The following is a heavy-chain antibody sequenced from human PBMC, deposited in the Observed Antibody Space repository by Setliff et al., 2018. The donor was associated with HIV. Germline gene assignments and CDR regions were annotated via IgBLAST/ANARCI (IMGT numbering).Heavy chain of an antibody. V-gene: IGHV1-69*13. J-gene: IGHJ4*02. D-gene: IGHD1-26*01. CDR3: ARDRYSGSSTDY. CDR2: IIPIFGTA. CDR1: GGTFSSYA. Sequence: GASVKVSCKGSGGTFSSYAISWVRQAPGQGLEWMGGIIPIFGTANYAQKFQGRVTITADESTSTAYMELSSLRSEDTAVYYCARDRYSGSSTDYWGQGTLVTVSS.